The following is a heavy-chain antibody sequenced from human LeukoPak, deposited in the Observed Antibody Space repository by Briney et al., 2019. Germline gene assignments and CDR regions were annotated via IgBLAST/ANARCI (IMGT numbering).Heavy chain of an antibody. D-gene: IGHD3-10*01. CDR2: IWYDGSNK. CDR3: ARDYYYGSGSSPLSY. CDR1: GFTFSSYG. J-gene: IGHJ4*02. V-gene: IGHV3-33*01. Sequence: PGGSLRLSCAASGFTFSSYGMHWVRQAPSKGLEWVAVIWYDGSNKYYADSVKGRFTISRDNSKNTLYLQMNSLRAEDTAVYYCARDYYYGSGSSPLSYWGQGTLVTVSS.